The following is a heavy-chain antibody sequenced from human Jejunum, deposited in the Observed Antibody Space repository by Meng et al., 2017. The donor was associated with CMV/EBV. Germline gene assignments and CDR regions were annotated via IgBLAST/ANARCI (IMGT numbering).Heavy chain of an antibody. J-gene: IGHJ4*02. CDR1: GFTFSNED. Sequence: RRLPWAVVGFTFSNEDRKWGRQAPGKGLEWVSHIARRGSDMYYVDSVKGRFTTSRDNARNSLYLQMNSLTVEDTAVYYCARVFDVWGQGTLVTVSS. CDR3: ARVFDV. V-gene: IGHV3-48*03. CDR2: IARRGSDM.